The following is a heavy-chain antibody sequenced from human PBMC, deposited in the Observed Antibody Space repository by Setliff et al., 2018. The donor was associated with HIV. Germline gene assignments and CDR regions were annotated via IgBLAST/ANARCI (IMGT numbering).Heavy chain of an antibody. CDR2: ISPTGNT. CDR3: AKSSPAIGYISDH. J-gene: IGHJ4*02. Sequence: SETLSLTCPVSCASISSYYWSWIRQPPGKGLEWIGYISPTGNTNYNPSLKSRVTISTDTSKNQFSLNVRSVTAADTAVYFCAKSSPAIGYISDHWGQGTLVTVSS. V-gene: IGHV4-59*03. CDR1: CASISSYY. D-gene: IGHD5-12*01.